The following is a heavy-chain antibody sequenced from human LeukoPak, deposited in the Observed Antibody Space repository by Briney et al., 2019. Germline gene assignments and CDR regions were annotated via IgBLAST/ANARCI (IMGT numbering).Heavy chain of an antibody. J-gene: IGHJ5*02. Sequence: SETLSLTCAVYGGSFSGYYWSWIRQPPGKGLEWIGEINHSGSTNYNPSLKSRVTISVDTSKNQFSLKLSYVTAADTAVYYCARRTSARWFDPWGQGTLVTVSS. V-gene: IGHV4-34*01. CDR2: INHSGST. CDR3: ARRTSARWFDP. CDR1: GGSFSGYY.